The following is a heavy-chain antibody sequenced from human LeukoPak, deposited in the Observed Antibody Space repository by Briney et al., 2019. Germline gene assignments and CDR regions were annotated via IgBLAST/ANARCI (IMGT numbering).Heavy chain of an antibody. Sequence: WETLSLTCTVSGGSIRGSSYYWGWIRQPPGKGLEWIGNIYYTGTTYYNPSLKSRVTISVDTSKNHFSLRLRPVTAADTAVYFCARPRDDSTGYYLGYWGQGTLVTVSS. CDR2: IYYTGTT. D-gene: IGHD3-22*01. CDR1: GGSIRGSSYY. CDR3: ARPRDDSTGYYLGY. V-gene: IGHV4-39*02. J-gene: IGHJ4*02.